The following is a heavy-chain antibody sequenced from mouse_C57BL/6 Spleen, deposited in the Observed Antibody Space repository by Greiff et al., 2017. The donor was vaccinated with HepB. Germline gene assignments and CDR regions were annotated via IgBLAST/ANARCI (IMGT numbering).Heavy chain of an antibody. D-gene: IGHD2-4*01. CDR3: AREGAIYYDYGFAY. CDR1: GYSITSGYY. CDR2: ISYDGSN. V-gene: IGHV3-6*01. Sequence: VQLKESGPGLVKPSQSLSLTCSVTGYSITSGYYWNWIRQFPGNKLEWMGYISYDGSNNYNPSLKNRISITRDTSKNQFFLKLNSVTTEDTATYYCAREGAIYYDYGFAYWGQGTLVTVSA. J-gene: IGHJ3*01.